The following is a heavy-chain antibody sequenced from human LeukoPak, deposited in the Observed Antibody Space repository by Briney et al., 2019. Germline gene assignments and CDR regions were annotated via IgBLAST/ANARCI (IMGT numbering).Heavy chain of an antibody. CDR3: ARSATPADY. CDR1: GFTFSTYS. Sequence: QPGGSLRLSCTASGFTFSTYSMNWVRQAPGKGLEWVSYISSSSITIYYADSVKGRFTISRDNAKNSLYLQMNSLRAEDTAMYYCARSATPADYWGQGTLVTVSS. J-gene: IGHJ4*02. V-gene: IGHV3-48*01. CDR2: ISSSSITI.